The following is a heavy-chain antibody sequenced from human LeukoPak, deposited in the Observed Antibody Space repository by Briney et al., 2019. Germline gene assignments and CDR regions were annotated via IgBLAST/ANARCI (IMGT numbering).Heavy chain of an antibody. CDR3: AKDRSRFGIVVVITTQLDY. D-gene: IGHD3-22*01. CDR2: INDSGGDT. CDR1: GFTFSTYG. Sequence: GGSLRLSCAASGFTFSTYGMSWVRQAPGKGLEWVSGINDSGGDTYYADSVRGRFTISRDNSKNTLYLQMNSLRAEDTAVYYCAKDRSRFGIVVVITTQLDYWGQGTLVTVSS. V-gene: IGHV3-23*01. J-gene: IGHJ4*02.